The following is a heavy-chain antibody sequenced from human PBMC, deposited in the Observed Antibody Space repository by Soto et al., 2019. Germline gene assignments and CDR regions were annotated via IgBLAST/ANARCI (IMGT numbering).Heavy chain of an antibody. D-gene: IGHD3-22*01. V-gene: IGHV4-59*08. CDR3: ASRSYYYESSGYNTAEYFQH. CDR1: GGSISSYY. CDR2: IYYSGST. J-gene: IGHJ1*01. Sequence: QVQLQESGPGLVKPSETLSLTCTVSGGSISSYYWSWIRQPPGKGLEWIGYIYYSGSTNYNPSLKSRVTISVDTSKNQFSLKLSSVTAADTAVYYCASRSYYYESSGYNTAEYFQHWGQGTLVTVSS.